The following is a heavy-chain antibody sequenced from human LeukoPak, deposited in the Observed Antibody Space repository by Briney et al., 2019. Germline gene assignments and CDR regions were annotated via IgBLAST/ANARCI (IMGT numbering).Heavy chain of an antibody. CDR2: INPSGGST. V-gene: IGHV1-46*01. J-gene: IGHJ4*02. CDR3: ARESSRVDLNDSWGDY. CDR1: GYTFTGYY. Sequence: ASVKVSCKASGYTFTGYYMHWVRQAPGQGLEWMGIINPSGGSTSYAQKFQGRVTMTRDTSTSTVYMELSSLRSEDTAVYYCARESSRVDLNDSWGDYWGQGTLVTVSS. D-gene: IGHD1-1*01.